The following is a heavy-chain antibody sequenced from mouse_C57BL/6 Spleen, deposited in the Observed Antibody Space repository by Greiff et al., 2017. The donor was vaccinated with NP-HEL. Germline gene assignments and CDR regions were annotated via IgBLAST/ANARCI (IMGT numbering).Heavy chain of an antibody. V-gene: IGHV3-6*01. Sequence: EVKLQESGPGLVKPSQSLSLTCSVTGYSITSGYYWNWIRQFPGNKLEWMGYISYDGSNNCNPSLKNRISITRDTSKNQFFLKLNSVTTEDTATYYGARDEDSNYDAMDYWGQGTSVTVSS. CDR3: ARDEDSNYDAMDY. CDR2: ISYDGSN. D-gene: IGHD2-5*01. CDR1: GYSITSGYY. J-gene: IGHJ4*01.